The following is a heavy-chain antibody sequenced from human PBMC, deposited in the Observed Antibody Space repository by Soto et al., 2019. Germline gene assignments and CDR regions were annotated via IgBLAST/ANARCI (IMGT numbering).Heavy chain of an antibody. CDR3: ASTSILTGYYPYDY. J-gene: IGHJ4*02. D-gene: IGHD3-9*01. Sequence: SETLSLTCTVSGGSISSSSYYWGWIRQPPGKGLEWIGSIYYSGSTYYNPSLKSRVTISVDTSKNQFSLKLSSVTAADTAVYYCASTSILTGYYPYDYWGQGTLVTVSS. V-gene: IGHV4-39*01. CDR2: IYYSGST. CDR1: GGSISSSSYY.